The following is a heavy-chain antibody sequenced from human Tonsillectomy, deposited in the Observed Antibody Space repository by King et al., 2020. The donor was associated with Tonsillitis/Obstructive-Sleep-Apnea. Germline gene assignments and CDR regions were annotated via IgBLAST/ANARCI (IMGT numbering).Heavy chain of an antibody. CDR1: GFSLGTSGMC. J-gene: IGHJ4*02. V-gene: IGHV2-70*01. CDR3: ARYQWERRYFDY. Sequence: TLKESGPALVKPTQTLTLTCTFSGFSLGTSGMCVSWIRQPPGKALEWLALIDWDDDKYYSTSLKTRLTISKDTSKNQVVLTMTNMDPVDTATYYCARYQWERRYFDYWGQGTLVTVSS. CDR2: IDWDDDK. D-gene: IGHD1-26*01.